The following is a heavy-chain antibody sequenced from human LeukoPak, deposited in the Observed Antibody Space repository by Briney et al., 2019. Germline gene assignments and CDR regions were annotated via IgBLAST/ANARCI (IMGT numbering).Heavy chain of an antibody. J-gene: IGHJ5*01. V-gene: IGHV3-23*01. CDR2: MCGTAGCT. Sequence: GGSLRLSCQASGFTFYMYAMSWVRQAPGKGLEWVASMCGTAGCTFYPASVKGRFTISRDNSKNVLYLRMNSLTAEDTAIYYCAKDRPNFHENSGHYYRRDGDSWGQGTLVTVSS. D-gene: IGHD3-22*01. CDR3: AKDRPNFHENSGHYYRRDGDS. CDR1: GFTFYMYA.